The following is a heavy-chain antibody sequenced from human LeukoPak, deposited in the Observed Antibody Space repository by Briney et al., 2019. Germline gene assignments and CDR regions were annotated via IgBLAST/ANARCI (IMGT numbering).Heavy chain of an antibody. J-gene: IGHJ4*02. CDR1: GFTFNNYA. CDR2: INDSGGST. V-gene: IGHV3-23*01. Sequence: GGSLRLSCAASGFTFNNYAMNWVRQAPGKGLEWVSVINDSGGSTFYADSVKGRFSISRDNSNLYLQMSSLRAEDTAVYYCARSLKWSLVGFDYWGQGTLVTVSS. CDR3: ARSLKWSLVGFDY. D-gene: IGHD1-26*01.